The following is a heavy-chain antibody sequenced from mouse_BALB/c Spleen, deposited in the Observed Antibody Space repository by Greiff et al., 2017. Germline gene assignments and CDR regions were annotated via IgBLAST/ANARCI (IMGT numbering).Heavy chain of an antibody. J-gene: IGHJ4*01. CDR1: GYSFTGYY. Sequence: LVKTGASVKISCKASGYSFTGYYMHWVKQSHGKSLEWIGYISCYNGATSYNQKFKGKATFTVDTSSSTAYMQFNSLTSEDSAVYYCAREYGNYPYHAMDYWGQGTSVTVSS. D-gene: IGHD2-10*02. V-gene: IGHV1S34*01. CDR2: ISCYNGAT. CDR3: AREYGNYPYHAMDY.